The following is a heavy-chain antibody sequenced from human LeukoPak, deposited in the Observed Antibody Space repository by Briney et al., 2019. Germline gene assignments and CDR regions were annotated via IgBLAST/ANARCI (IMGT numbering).Heavy chain of an antibody. CDR1: GFTFSSYW. V-gene: IGHV3-74*01. D-gene: IGHD1-1*01. CDR3: ARDPVPATARHFDY. CDR2: INTDGSYT. J-gene: IGHJ4*02. Sequence: QPGGSLRLSCAASGFTFSSYWMHWVRQAPGKGLVWVSRINTDGSYTSYADSVKGRFTISRDNAKNTLYLQMNSLRGEDTGVYYCARDPVPATARHFDYWGQGTLVTVSS.